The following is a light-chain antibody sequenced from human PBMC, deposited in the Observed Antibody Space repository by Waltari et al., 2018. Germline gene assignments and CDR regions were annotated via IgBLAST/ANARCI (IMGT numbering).Light chain of an antibody. CDR1: QGIRSW. CDR2: ATS. V-gene: IGKV1-12*01. CDR3: QEANSFPLT. J-gene: IGKJ4*01. Sequence: DIQMTQSPPSVSASVGDRVPIPCRASQGIRSWLSWYQQKPGKAPKLLIYATSNLQSGVPSRFSGSGSGTEFTLTISSLQPEDVATYYCQEANSFPLTFGGGTKVEI.